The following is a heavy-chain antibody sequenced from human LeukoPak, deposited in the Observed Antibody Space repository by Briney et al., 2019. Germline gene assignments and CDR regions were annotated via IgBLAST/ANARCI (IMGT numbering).Heavy chain of an antibody. CDR2: IYHSGST. CDR1: GGSISSSSYY. D-gene: IGHD3-16*01. Sequence: SETLSLTCTVSGGSISSSSYYWGWIRQPPGKGLEWIGSIYHSGSTYYNPSLKSRVTISVDRSKNQFSLKLSSVTAADTAVYYCARSLSPDLYYFDYWGQGTLVTVSS. CDR3: ARSLSPDLYYFDY. V-gene: IGHV4-39*07. J-gene: IGHJ4*02.